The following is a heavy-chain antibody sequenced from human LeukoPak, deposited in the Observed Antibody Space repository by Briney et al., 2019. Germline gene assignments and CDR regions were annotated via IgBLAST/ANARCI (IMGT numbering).Heavy chain of an antibody. D-gene: IGHD3-10*01. CDR3: ARDRYYYGSGSYPLDY. Sequence: SETLSLTCTVSGGSISSGSYYWSWIRQPAGEGLEWIGRIYTSGSTNYNPSLKSRVTMSVDTSKNQFSLKLSSVTAADTAVYYCARDRYYYGSGSYPLDYWGQGTLVTVSS. CDR2: IYTSGST. CDR1: GGSISSGSYY. V-gene: IGHV4-61*02. J-gene: IGHJ4*02.